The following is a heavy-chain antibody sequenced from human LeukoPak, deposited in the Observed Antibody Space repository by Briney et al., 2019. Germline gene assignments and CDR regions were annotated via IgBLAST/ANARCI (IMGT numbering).Heavy chain of an antibody. D-gene: IGHD2-2*01. V-gene: IGHV5-51*01. CDR1: GYTFTSNW. CDR3: ARPPDSCTSISCYSRY. CDR2: IYPGDSDT. J-gene: IGHJ4*02. Sequence: GESLKISCKGSGYTFTSNWIGWVRQMPGKGLEWMGVIYPGDSDTRYSPSFQGQVRISADKSLSTAYLQWTSLKATDTAMYYCARPPDSCTSISCYSRYWGLGTLVTVSS.